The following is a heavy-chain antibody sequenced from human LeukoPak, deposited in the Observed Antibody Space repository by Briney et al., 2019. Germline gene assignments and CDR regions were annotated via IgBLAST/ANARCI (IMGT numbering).Heavy chain of an antibody. J-gene: IGHJ5*02. CDR2: IIPIFGTA. D-gene: IGHD6-6*01. V-gene: IGHV1-69*05. CDR3: ASYAGSARTANNWFDP. CDR1: GGTFISYA. Sequence: GASVKVSCKAPGGTFISYAISWVRQAPGQGLEWMGGIIPIFGTANYAQKFQGRVTITTDESTSTAYMELSSLRSEDTAVYYCASYAGSARTANNWFDPWGQGTLVTVSS.